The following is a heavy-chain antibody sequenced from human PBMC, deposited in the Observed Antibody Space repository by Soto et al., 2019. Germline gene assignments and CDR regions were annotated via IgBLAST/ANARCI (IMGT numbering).Heavy chain of an antibody. CDR3: AKVHWNFLVYYFDY. CDR2: ISDDGRNY. Sequence: QVQLVESGGDVVQPGRSLRLSCEASGFTFTSYAMHWVRQAPGKGLEWVAVISDDGRNYYYADSVKGRFTTSRDNSKNTLFLQMNSLRAEDTAVYYCAKVHWNFLVYYFDYWGQGTLVTVSS. V-gene: IGHV3-30*18. D-gene: IGHD1-7*01. CDR1: GFTFTSYA. J-gene: IGHJ4*02.